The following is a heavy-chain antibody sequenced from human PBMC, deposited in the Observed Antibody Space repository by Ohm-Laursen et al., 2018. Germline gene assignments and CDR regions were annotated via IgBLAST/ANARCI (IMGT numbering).Heavy chain of an antibody. CDR3: AKAHISGYYYAY. V-gene: IGHV3-23*01. Sequence: SLRLSCAASGFTLNDAWVSWVRQTPGKGLEWVSSIRSIGDQTYNADSVKGRFTISRDNSKDTLYLQMNSLRAEDTAVYYCAKAHISGYYYAYWGQGTLVTVSS. CDR2: IRSIGDQT. J-gene: IGHJ4*02. CDR1: GFTLNDAW. D-gene: IGHD3-22*01.